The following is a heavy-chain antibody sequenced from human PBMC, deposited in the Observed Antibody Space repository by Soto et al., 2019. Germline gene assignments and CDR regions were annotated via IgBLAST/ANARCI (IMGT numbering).Heavy chain of an antibody. CDR1: GGSISSSSYY. Sequence: PSETLSLTCTVSGGSISSSSYYWGWIRQPPGKGLEWIGSIYYSGSTYYNPSLKSRVTISVDTSKNQFSLKLSSVTAADTAVYYCVSGQEPEGSGSYPFYWGQGTMVTVSS. J-gene: IGHJ4*02. CDR3: VSGQEPEGSGSYPFY. D-gene: IGHD3-10*01. V-gene: IGHV4-39*01. CDR2: IYYSGST.